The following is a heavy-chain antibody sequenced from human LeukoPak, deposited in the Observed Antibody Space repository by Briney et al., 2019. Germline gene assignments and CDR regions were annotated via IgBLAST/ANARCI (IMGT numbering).Heavy chain of an antibody. Sequence: SVKVSCKASGGTFSSYAISWVRQAPGQGLEWMGRIIPILGIADYAQKFQGRVTITADKSTSTAYMELSSLRSEDTAVYYCARTSTIFGVVTDIDYWGQGTLVTVSS. V-gene: IGHV1-69*04. CDR2: IIPILGIA. CDR3: ARTSTIFGVVTDIDY. D-gene: IGHD3-3*01. J-gene: IGHJ4*02. CDR1: GGTFSSYA.